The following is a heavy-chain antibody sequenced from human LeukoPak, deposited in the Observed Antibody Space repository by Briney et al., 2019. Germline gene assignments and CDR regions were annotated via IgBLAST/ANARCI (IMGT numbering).Heavy chain of an antibody. CDR1: GFTFSSYA. V-gene: IGHV3-23*01. CDR2: ISGSGGST. D-gene: IGHD3-10*01. Sequence: QPGGSLRLSCAASGFTFSSYAMSWVRQAPGKGLEWVSAISGSGGSTYYADSVKGRFTISRDNSKNTLYLQMNSLRAEDTAVYYCAEMVGSGSYAYFDYWGQGTLVTVSS. J-gene: IGHJ4*02. CDR3: AEMVGSGSYAYFDY.